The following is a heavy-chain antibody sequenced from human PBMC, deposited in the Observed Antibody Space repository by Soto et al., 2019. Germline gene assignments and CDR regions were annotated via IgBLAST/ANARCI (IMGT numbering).Heavy chain of an antibody. CDR2: VSHDGRNT. CDR1: GFTFSDYA. Sequence: VQLVESGGGVVQPGRSLRLSCAASGFTFSDYAMHWVRQAPGKGLVWVAVVSHDGRNTHYADSLKGRFTISRDSSKNTVSLERTSLRAEDTAVYYCAKGCPQWRVTSDFNYWGQGALVTVSS. D-gene: IGHD6-19*01. CDR3: AKGCPQWRVTSDFNY. J-gene: IGHJ4*02. V-gene: IGHV3-30*18.